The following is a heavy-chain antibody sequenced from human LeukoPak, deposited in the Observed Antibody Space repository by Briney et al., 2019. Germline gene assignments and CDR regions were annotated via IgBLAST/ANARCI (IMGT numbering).Heavy chain of an antibody. Sequence: PSETLSLTCAVYGGSFSGYYWSWIRQPPGKGLEWIGEINHSGSTNYNPSLKSRVTISVDTSKNQFSLKLSSVTAADTAVYYCARGVGYSSSWYSDYWGQGTLVTVSS. V-gene: IGHV4-34*01. D-gene: IGHD6-13*01. J-gene: IGHJ4*02. CDR1: GGSFSGYY. CDR2: INHSGST. CDR3: ARGVGYSSSWYSDY.